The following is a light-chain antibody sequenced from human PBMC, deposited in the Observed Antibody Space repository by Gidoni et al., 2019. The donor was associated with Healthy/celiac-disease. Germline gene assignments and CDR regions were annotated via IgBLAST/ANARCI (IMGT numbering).Light chain of an antibody. CDR1: QSISSW. CDR3: QQYNSYSLT. V-gene: IGKV1-5*03. J-gene: IGKJ4*01. CDR2: TAS. Sequence: DIQLTQSLSTLSASVGDRVTITCRASQSISSWLAWYQQKPGKAPKLLIYTASSLESGVPSRFSGSGSGTEFTLTISSLQPDDFATYYCQQYNSYSLTFGGGTKVEIK.